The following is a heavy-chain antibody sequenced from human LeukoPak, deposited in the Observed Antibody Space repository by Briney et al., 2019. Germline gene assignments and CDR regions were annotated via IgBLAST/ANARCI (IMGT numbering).Heavy chain of an antibody. V-gene: IGHV3-7*01. CDR3: ARVASSGYCYFSDY. Sequence: AGGPLRLSCAASGFTFSSYWMNWVRQAPGKGLEWVANIKQDGSERYYVDSVKGRFTISRDNAKNSLYLQMNSLRAEDTAVYYCARVASSGYCYFSDYWGQGTQITVSS. CDR2: IKQDGSER. J-gene: IGHJ4*02. CDR1: GFTFSSYW. D-gene: IGHD3-22*01.